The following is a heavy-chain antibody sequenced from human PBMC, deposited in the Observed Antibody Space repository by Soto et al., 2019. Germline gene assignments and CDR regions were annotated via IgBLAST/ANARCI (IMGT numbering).Heavy chain of an antibody. Sequence: SETLSLTCTVSGGSISSSSYYWGWIRQPPGKGLEWIGSIYYSGSTYYNPSLKSRVTISVDTSKNQFSLKLSSVTAADTAVYYCERHVQGYCTNGVCYTGIGAFDIWGQGTMVTVSS. V-gene: IGHV4-39*01. CDR3: ERHVQGYCTNGVCYTGIGAFDI. J-gene: IGHJ3*02. D-gene: IGHD2-8*01. CDR2: IYYSGST. CDR1: GGSISSSSYY.